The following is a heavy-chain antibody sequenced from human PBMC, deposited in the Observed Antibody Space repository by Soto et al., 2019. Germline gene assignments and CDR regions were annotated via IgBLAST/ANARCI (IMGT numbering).Heavy chain of an antibody. Sequence: ASVKVSCKVSGYTLTELSMHWVRQAPGKGLEWMGGFDPEDGETIYAQKFKGRVTMTEDTSTDTAYMELSSLRSEDTAVYYCATGRLPNITIFGVVTDYWGQGTLVTVSS. CDR3: ATGRLPNITIFGVVTDY. CDR1: GYTLTELS. J-gene: IGHJ4*02. D-gene: IGHD3-3*01. CDR2: FDPEDGET. V-gene: IGHV1-24*01.